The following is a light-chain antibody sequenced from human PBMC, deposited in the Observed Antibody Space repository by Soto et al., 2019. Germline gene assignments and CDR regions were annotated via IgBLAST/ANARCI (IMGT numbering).Light chain of an antibody. CDR3: QQSRSAIT. Sequence: EIVLTQSPGTLSLSPGERATLSCRASQTVPTNYFAWYHQKPGQAPRLLIYGASNRATGIPDRFSGRGSGTDFTLTISRLQPEDFAGYYCQQSRSAITFGQGTRLDIK. V-gene: IGKV3-20*01. J-gene: IGKJ5*01. CDR1: QTVPTNY. CDR2: GAS.